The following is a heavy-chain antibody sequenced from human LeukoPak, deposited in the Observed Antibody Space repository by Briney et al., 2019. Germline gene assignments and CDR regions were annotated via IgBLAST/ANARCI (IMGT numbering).Heavy chain of an antibody. CDR3: ARTVRLFDY. J-gene: IGHJ4*02. CDR1: GLTFSNNW. CDR2: IKYDGSEK. V-gene: IGHV3-7*01. Sequence: PGGSLRLSCAASGLTFSNNWMSWVRQAPGKGLEWVAHIKYDGSEKYYVDSVKGRFTLSRDNAKNSLYLQMNSLRAEDTAVYYCARTVRLFDYWGQGTLVTVSS.